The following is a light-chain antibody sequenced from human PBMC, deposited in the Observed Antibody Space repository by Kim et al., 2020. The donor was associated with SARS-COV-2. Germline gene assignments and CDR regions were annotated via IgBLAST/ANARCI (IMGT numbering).Light chain of an antibody. CDR1: LSVISSY. V-gene: IGKV3-20*01. CDR3: QRYGRSPTT. J-gene: IGKJ5*01. CDR2: GPS. Sequence: GGKALPSSGARLSVISSYLACYHRNPGQSPSFLINGPSTRAPGVPARFRGGGFGTDFPLTITRLRPEDFAVYYCQRYGRSPTTLGQGRRLEIK.